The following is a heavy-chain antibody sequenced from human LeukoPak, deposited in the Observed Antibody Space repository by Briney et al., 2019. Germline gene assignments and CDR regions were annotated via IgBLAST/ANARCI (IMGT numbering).Heavy chain of an antibody. CDR1: GFTFSSYS. J-gene: IGHJ4*02. Sequence: GESLRLSCAASGFTFSSYSMNWVRQAPGKGLEWVSSISSSSSYIYYADSVKGRFTISRDNAKNSLYLQMNSLRAEDTAVYYCARQTDYDSSGYYSPYWGQGTLVTVSS. V-gene: IGHV3-21*01. CDR3: ARQTDYDSSGYYSPY. D-gene: IGHD3-22*01. CDR2: ISSSSSYI.